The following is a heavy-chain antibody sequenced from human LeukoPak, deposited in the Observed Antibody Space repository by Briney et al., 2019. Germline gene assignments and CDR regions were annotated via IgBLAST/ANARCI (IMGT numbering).Heavy chain of an antibody. CDR1: GFTFSSYA. V-gene: IGHV3-23*01. Sequence: GGSLRLSCAASGFTFSSYAMSWVRQAPGKGLEWVSAISGSGGSTYYADSVKGRFTISRDNSKNTLYLQMKSLRAEDTAVYYCAKLSGSYWYYFDYWGQGTLVTVSS. D-gene: IGHD1-26*01. CDR3: AKLSGSYWYYFDY. J-gene: IGHJ4*02. CDR2: ISGSGGST.